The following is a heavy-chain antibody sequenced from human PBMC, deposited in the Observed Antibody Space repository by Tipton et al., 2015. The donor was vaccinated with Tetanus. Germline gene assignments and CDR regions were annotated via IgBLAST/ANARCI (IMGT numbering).Heavy chain of an antibody. V-gene: IGHV4-34*01. CDR1: GGSFSGYH. Sequence: TLSLTCAVYGGSFSGYHWSWIRQPPGKGLEWIGEINHSGSTNYNPSLKSRVTISIDTSKNQFSLKLSSVTAADTAVYYCAREYGSGSYYMSAFDIWGQGTMVTVSS. D-gene: IGHD3-10*01. J-gene: IGHJ3*02. CDR3: AREYGSGSYYMSAFDI. CDR2: INHSGST.